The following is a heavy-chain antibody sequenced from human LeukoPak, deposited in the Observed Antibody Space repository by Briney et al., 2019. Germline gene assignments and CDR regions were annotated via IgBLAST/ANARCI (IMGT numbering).Heavy chain of an antibody. Sequence: GGSLRLSCAASGFTFSSYAMHWVRQAPGKGLEWVAVISYDGSNKYYADSVKGRFTISRDNSKNTLYLQMNSLRAEDTAVYYCAEDLYGSGSYRFDSWGQGTLVTVSS. CDR3: AEDLYGSGSYRFDS. CDR1: GFTFSSYA. CDR2: ISYDGSNK. V-gene: IGHV3-30-3*01. J-gene: IGHJ4*02. D-gene: IGHD3-10*01.